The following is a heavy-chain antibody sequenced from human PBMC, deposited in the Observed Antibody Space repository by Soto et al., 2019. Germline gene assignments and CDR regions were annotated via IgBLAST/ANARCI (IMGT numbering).Heavy chain of an antibody. CDR2: INAGNRNT. D-gene: IGHD6-19*01. CDR3: ARVGAVAGNINFDY. Sequence: GASVKVSCKAFGYTFRNYAMHWVRQAPGQRPEWMGWINAGNRNTKYSQKFQDRVTITWDTSASTAYMELSSLTSEDTAVYYCARVGAVAGNINFDYWGQGTLVTVSS. V-gene: IGHV1-3*01. CDR1: GYTFRNYA. J-gene: IGHJ4*02.